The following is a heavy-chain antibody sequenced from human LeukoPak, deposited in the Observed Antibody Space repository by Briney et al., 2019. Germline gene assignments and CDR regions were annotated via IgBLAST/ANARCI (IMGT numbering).Heavy chain of an antibody. V-gene: IGHV3-33*01. Sequence: PGGSLRLSCAASGFTFSSYGMHWVRQAPGKGLEWVAVIWYDGSNKYYADSVKGRFTISRDNSKNTLYLQMNILRAEDTAVYYCARGIAVAGTDYWGQGTLVTVSS. J-gene: IGHJ4*02. CDR1: GFTFSSYG. CDR2: IWYDGSNK. D-gene: IGHD6-19*01. CDR3: ARGIAVAGTDY.